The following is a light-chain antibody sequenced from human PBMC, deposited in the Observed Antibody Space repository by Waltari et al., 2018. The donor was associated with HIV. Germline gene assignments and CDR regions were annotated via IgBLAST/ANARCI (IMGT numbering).Light chain of an antibody. Sequence: QSVLTQPASASGTPGPRVTFSCSGSSSNIGNHYVYWYQQLPGTAPKVLIYRSNQRPSGVPDRFSGSKSGTSASLAISGLRSEDEADYYCAAWDDSLSGPVFGGGTKVTVL. CDR2: RSN. V-gene: IGLV1-47*01. CDR1: SSNIGNHY. J-gene: IGLJ3*02. CDR3: AAWDDSLSGPV.